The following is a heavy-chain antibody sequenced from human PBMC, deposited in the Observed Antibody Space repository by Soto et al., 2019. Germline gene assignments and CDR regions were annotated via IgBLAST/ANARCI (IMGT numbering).Heavy chain of an antibody. J-gene: IGHJ4*02. Sequence: EVHLVESGGGLVQPGGSLRLSCAASGFTFSNYWMNWVRQAPGKGLEWVANIKRDGSEKYYVDSVKGRFTISRDNAKNSLSLQMNSLRAEDTAVCYCWGAGPGGWGQGTLVTVSS. CDR3: WGAGPGG. V-gene: IGHV3-7*03. CDR1: GFTFSNYW. D-gene: IGHD3-16*01. CDR2: IKRDGSEK.